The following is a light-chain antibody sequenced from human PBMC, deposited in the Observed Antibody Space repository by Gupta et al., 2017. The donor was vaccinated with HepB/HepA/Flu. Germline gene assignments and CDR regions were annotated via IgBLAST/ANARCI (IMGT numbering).Light chain of an antibody. CDR1: NIGVKS. CDR3: QMWDNSSEHPV. J-gene: IGLJ2*01. CDR2: DDS. Sequence: SYVLTQQPSLSVAPGETARLSCGSSNIGVKSVHWYQQKSGRAPVLVVYDDSDRPSGIPERFSGPKSGNTATLTISRVEAGDEADYYCQMWDNSSEHPVFGGGTKLTVL. V-gene: IGLV3-21*02.